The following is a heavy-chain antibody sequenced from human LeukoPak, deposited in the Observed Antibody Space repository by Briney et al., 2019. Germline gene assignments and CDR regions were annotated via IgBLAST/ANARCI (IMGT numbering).Heavy chain of an antibody. J-gene: IGHJ4*02. CDR3: ARGYGDYRFDY. D-gene: IGHD4-17*01. Sequence: PGGSLRLSCAASGFTFSSYAMSWVRQAPGKGLEWVSAISGSGGSTYYADSVKGRFTISRDNAKNSLYLQVNSLRAEDTAVYYCARGYGDYRFDYWGQGTLVTVSS. CDR1: GFTFSSYA. V-gene: IGHV3-23*01. CDR2: ISGSGGST.